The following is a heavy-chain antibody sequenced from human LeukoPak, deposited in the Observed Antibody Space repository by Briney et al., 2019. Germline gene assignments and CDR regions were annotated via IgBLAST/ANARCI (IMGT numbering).Heavy chain of an antibody. D-gene: IGHD6-13*01. Sequence: GGSLRLSCAASGFTFINTWMSWVRQAPGKGLGGVAVISYDGSNKYYADSVKGRFTISRDNSKSTLYLQMNSLRAEDTAVYYCAKAPLDSSSWPLIWFDPWGQGTLVTVSS. CDR2: ISYDGSNK. J-gene: IGHJ5*02. V-gene: IGHV3-30*18. CDR1: GFTFINTW. CDR3: AKAPLDSSSWPLIWFDP.